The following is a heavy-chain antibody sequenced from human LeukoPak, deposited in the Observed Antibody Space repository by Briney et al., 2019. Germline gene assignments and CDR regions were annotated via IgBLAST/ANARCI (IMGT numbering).Heavy chain of an antibody. CDR2: ISGGGGST. D-gene: IGHD3-22*01. CDR1: GFSFNRNV. Sequence: GGSLRLSCAASGFSFNRNVMNWVRQAPGKGLEWVSGISGGGGSTYYADSVKGRFTISRDNAKNSLYLQMNSLRAEDTAVYYCARDPGYYDSSGYFPAYFQHWGQGTLVTVSS. J-gene: IGHJ1*01. CDR3: ARDPGYYDSSGYFPAYFQH. V-gene: IGHV3-23*01.